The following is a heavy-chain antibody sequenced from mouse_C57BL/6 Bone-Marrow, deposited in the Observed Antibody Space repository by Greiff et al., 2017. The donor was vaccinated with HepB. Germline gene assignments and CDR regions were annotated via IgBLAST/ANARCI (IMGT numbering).Heavy chain of an antibody. D-gene: IGHD6-1*01. CDR3: AREGATPVLYYAMDY. Sequence: QVHVKQPGAELVMPGASVKLSCKASGYTFTSYWMHWVKQRPGQGLEWIGEIDPSDSYTNYNQKFKGKSTLTVDKSSSTACMQLSSLTSEDSAVYYCAREGATPVLYYAMDYWGQGTSVTVSS. V-gene: IGHV1-69*01. J-gene: IGHJ4*01. CDR2: IDPSDSYT. CDR1: GYTFTSYW.